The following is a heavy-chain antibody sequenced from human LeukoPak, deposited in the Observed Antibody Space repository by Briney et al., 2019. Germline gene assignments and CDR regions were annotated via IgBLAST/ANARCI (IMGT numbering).Heavy chain of an antibody. J-gene: IGHJ4*02. V-gene: IGHV5-51*01. D-gene: IGHD5-18*01. Sequence: GEPLKISCQGSGYSFTTYWIAWVRQMPGKGLEWIGITYPGDSETRYSPSFQGQVTISADKSISTAYLQWSSLKASDTAMYYCVRSRGYSYGYSYYFDYWGQGTLVTVSS. CDR1: GYSFTTYW. CDR3: VRSRGYSYGYSYYFDY. CDR2: TYPGDSET.